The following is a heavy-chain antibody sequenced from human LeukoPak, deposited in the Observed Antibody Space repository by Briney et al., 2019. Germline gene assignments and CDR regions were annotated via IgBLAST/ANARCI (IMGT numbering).Heavy chain of an antibody. V-gene: IGHV3-33*08. CDR2: IWYDGSNK. J-gene: IGHJ4*02. D-gene: IGHD1-14*01. CDR1: GFTFSTYG. Sequence: GGSLRLSCAASGFTFSTYGMNWVRQAPGKGLEWVAVIWYDGSNKYYADSVKGRFTISRDNSKNTLYLQMNSLRAEDTAVYYCARAIEDRDYFDYWGQGTLVTVSS. CDR3: ARAIEDRDYFDY.